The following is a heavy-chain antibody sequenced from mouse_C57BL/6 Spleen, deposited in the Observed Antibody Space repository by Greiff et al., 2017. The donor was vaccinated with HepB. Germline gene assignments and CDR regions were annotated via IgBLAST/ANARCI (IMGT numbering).Heavy chain of an antibody. D-gene: IGHD2-4*01. Sequence: EVQLQQSGPVLVKPGASVKMSCKASGYTFTDYYMNWVKQSHGKSLEWIGVINPYNGGTSYNQKFKGKATLTVDKSSSTAYMELNSLTSEDSAVYYCARYYDYDEYFDVWGTGTTVTVSS. V-gene: IGHV1-19*01. CDR1: GYTFTDYY. CDR3: ARYYDYDEYFDV. CDR2: INPYNGGT. J-gene: IGHJ1*03.